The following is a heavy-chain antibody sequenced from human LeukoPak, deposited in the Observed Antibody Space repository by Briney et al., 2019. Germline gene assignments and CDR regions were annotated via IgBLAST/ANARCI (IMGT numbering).Heavy chain of an antibody. CDR3: AKDPYYDST. V-gene: IGHV3-23*01. CDR1: GFTFSWYA. D-gene: IGHD3-22*01. CDR2: INDYGDTT. J-gene: IGHJ5*02. Sequence: KAGGSLRLSCAASGFTFSWYAMTWVRQSPGKGLEWVATINDYGDTTHYAYSVKGRFTISRDNSKNTLYLQMNSLRAEDTAVYYCAKDPYYDSTWGQGTLVTVSS.